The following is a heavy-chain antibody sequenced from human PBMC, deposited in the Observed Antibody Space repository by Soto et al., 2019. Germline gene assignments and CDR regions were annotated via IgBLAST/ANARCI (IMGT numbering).Heavy chain of an antibody. CDR1: GFTFSSYA. D-gene: IGHD3-10*01. V-gene: IGHV3-23*01. Sequence: EVQLLESGGGLVQPGGSLRLSCAASGFTFSSYAMSWVRQAPGKGLEWVSAISGSGGSTYSADSVKGRFTISRDNSKNTLYLQMHSLRAEDTAVYYCAKASGWFGEFDYWGQGTLVTVSS. J-gene: IGHJ4*02. CDR3: AKASGWFGEFDY. CDR2: ISGSGGST.